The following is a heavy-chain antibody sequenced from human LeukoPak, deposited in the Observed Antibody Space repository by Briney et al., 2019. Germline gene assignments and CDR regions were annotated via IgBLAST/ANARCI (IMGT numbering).Heavy chain of an antibody. CDR1: VYTFTIYG. Sequence: EASVTVSFTSSVYTFTIYGISWGRQPPGQGLGWTGWMDPNSGNTGYAQKFQGRVTMTRTTSISTAYVELSSLRSEDTAVYYCVLDDSSGSHLDWGQGTLVTVSS. V-gene: IGHV1-8*02. CDR2: MDPNSGNT. D-gene: IGHD3-22*01. CDR3: VLDDSSGSHLD. J-gene: IGHJ4*02.